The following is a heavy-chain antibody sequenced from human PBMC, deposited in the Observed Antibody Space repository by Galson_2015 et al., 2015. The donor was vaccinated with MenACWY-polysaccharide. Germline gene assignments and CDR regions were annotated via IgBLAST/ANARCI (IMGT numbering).Heavy chain of an antibody. J-gene: IGHJ4*02. D-gene: IGHD6-13*01. CDR2: IRYDGSNK. CDR3: AKDPGYSSSWYDYYFDY. V-gene: IGHV3-30*02. CDR1: GFTFSSYG. Sequence: SLRLSCAASGFTFSSYGMHWVRQAPGKGPEWVAFIRYDGSNKYYADSVKGRFTISRDNSKNTLYLQMNSLRAEDTAVYYCAKDPGYSSSWYDYYFDYWGQGTLVTVSS.